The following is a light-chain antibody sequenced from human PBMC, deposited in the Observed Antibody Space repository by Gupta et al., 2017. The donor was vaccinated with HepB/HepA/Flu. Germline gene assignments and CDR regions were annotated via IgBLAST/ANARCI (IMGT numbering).Light chain of an antibody. CDR2: GSS. V-gene: IGKV1-17*01. J-gene: IGKJ1*01. CDR1: RGIRND. CDR3: LQHNSYPRT. Sequence: DLQMIQSPSCPSASVGDRVTITCRASRGIRNDLGWYQHIPGEAPKRLIYGSSSLQSGIPSRFSGSGSGTELTLTIISLQPEDFGTYYCLQHNSYPRTFGQGTKVQIK.